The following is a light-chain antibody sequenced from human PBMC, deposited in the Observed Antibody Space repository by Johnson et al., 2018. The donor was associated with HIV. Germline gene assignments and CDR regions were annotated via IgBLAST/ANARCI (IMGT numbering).Light chain of an antibody. CDR2: KND. V-gene: IGLV1-51*02. Sequence: QSVLTQPPSVSAAPGQKVTISCSGSSSNIGNNYVSWYQVLPGTAPKLLIYKNDQRPSVIPDRFSGSKSGTSATLGIAGLQTGDEADYYCGTWDSSLSANVFGTWTKVTVL. J-gene: IGLJ1*01. CDR1: SSNIGNNY. CDR3: GTWDSSLSANV.